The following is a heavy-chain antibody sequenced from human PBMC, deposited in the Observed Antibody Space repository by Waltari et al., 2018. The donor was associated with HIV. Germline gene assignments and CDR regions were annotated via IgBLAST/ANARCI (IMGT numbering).Heavy chain of an antibody. Sequence: QVQLQESGPGLVKPSETLSLTCTVSGYSIGSGYYWGWIRQPPGQGLEWIGSFYHGGGTCYNPSLKSRVTISGDMSKNQFSLKLSSVTAADTAVYYCARGDYYDSSGYFGDAFDIWGRGTLVTVSS. CDR3: ARGDYYDSSGYFGDAFDI. J-gene: IGHJ3*02. CDR2: FYHGGGT. CDR1: GYSIGSGYY. D-gene: IGHD3-22*01. V-gene: IGHV4-38-2*02.